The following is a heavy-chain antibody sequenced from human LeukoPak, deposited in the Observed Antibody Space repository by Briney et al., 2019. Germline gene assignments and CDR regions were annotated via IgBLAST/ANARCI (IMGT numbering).Heavy chain of an antibody. D-gene: IGHD3-3*01. CDR3: AKGRFFTADTSFFDF. J-gene: IGHJ4*02. CDR2: ISGSGYST. V-gene: IGHV3-23*01. CDR1: GFTFSSYA. Sequence: GGSLRLSCAASGFTFSSYAMSWVRQAPGRGLEWVSAISGSGYSTYYADSVKGRFTISRDNSKNTLYLQMNSLRAEDTAVYYCAKGRFFTADTSFFDFWGQGTLVTVSS.